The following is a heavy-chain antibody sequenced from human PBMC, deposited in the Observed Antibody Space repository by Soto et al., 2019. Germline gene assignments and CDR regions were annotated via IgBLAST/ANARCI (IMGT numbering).Heavy chain of an antibody. CDR3: ARGGELSLLPLDY. J-gene: IGHJ4*02. CDR1: GFSSSDYW. D-gene: IGHD2-15*01. V-gene: IGHV3-7*03. CDR2: IIQDGRAI. Sequence: RRLSCAASGFSSSDYWMSWVRQAPGRGLEWVAHIIQDGRAIYYVDSVRGRFTISRDSAGNSVFLEMHRLRVEDTAVYYCARGGELSLLPLDYWGLGTLVTVSS.